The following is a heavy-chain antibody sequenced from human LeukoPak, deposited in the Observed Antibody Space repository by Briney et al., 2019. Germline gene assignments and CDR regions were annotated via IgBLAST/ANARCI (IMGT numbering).Heavy chain of an antibody. J-gene: IGHJ4*02. CDR3: AKVGLGYCSSTSCPFDY. CDR2: ISGSGGST. CDR1: GFTVSNYE. Sequence: GGSLRLSCAASGFTVSNYEMHWVRQAPGKGLEWVSAISGSGGSTYYADSVKGRFTISRDNSKNTLYLQMNSLRAEDTAVYYCAKVGLGYCSSTSCPFDYWGQGTLVTVSS. D-gene: IGHD2-2*01. V-gene: IGHV3-23*01.